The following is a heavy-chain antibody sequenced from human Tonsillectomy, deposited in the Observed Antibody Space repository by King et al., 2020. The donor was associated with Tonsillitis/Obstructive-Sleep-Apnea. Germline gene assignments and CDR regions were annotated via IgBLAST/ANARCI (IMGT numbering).Heavy chain of an antibody. CDR3: ARAILGAFGVVFHMDV. CDR1: VGTFSSYA. D-gene: IGHD3-3*01. CDR2: IIPIFGTA. J-gene: IGHJ6*03. V-gene: IGHV1-69*01. Sequence: QLVQSGAEVKKPGSSVKVSCKASVGTFSSYAISWVRQATGQGLEWMGGIIPIFGTANYARKFQGRVTITADESTSTAYMELSSLRSEDTAVYYCARAILGAFGVVFHMDVWGKGTTVTVSS.